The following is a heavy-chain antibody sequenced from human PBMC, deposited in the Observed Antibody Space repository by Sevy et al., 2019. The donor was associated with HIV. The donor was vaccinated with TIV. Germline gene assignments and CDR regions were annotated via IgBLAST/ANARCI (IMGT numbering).Heavy chain of an antibody. CDR3: ARMGDYADTSGYYPLKY. Sequence: ASVKVSCKASGYSFTGYYVHWLRQAPGQGLEWMGWINPGTGGTYSARRFQDRVTLTTGKSITKAFMELNGLTFEDTAVYYCARMGDYADTSGYYPLKYWGQGTLVTVSS. V-gene: IGHV1-2*02. J-gene: IGHJ4*02. CDR1: GYSFTGYY. D-gene: IGHD3-22*01. CDR2: INPGTGGT.